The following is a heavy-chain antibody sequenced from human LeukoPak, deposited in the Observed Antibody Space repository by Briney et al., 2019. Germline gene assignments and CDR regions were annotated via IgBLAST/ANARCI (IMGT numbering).Heavy chain of an antibody. CDR2: IYWDDDK. CDR3: AYLEYSYGYRWFDP. Sequence: ESGPTLVKPTQTLTLTCTFSGFSLTTSGVAVGWIRQPPGKALEWLGLIYWDDDKRYSPSLKSRVTFTKDTSKNQVVLTMTNMDPVDTATYYCAYLEYSYGYRWFDPCGQGTLVTVSS. CDR1: GFSLTTSGVA. J-gene: IGHJ5*02. V-gene: IGHV2-5*02. D-gene: IGHD5-18*01.